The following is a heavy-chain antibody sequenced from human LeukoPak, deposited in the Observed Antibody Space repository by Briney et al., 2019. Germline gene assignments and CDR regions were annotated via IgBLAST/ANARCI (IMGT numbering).Heavy chain of an antibody. V-gene: IGHV3-23*01. CDR2: ISGSGGST. D-gene: IGHD2-8*01. CDR1: GFIFSNYG. CDR3: AKTRSPEGSNYYIMDV. Sequence: GRSLRLSCAASGFIFSNYGMHWVRQAPGKGLEWVSGISGSGGSTYYVDSVKGRFTISRDNSKNTLYLQMNSLRAEDTAVYYCAKTRSPEGSNYYIMDVWGQGTTVTVSS. J-gene: IGHJ6*02.